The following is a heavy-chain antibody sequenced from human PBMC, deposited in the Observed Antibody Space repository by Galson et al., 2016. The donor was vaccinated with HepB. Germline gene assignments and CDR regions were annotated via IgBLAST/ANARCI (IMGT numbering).Heavy chain of an antibody. Sequence: SLRLSCAASGFTFDDYTMHWVRQAPGKGLEWVSLISWDGGTTYYAVSVKGRFTISRDNNKNSLYLQMNSLRTEDTALYYCVKDQFRFYDEPRFDSWGQGTLVTVSS. CDR2: ISWDGGTT. D-gene: IGHD2/OR15-2a*01. J-gene: IGHJ4*02. V-gene: IGHV3-43*01. CDR3: VKDQFRFYDEPRFDS. CDR1: GFTFDDYT.